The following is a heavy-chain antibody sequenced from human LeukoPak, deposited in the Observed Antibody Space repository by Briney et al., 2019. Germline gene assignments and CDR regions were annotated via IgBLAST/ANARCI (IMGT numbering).Heavy chain of an antibody. D-gene: IGHD4-11*01. CDR2: ISSSGTTI. CDR1: GFTFSDYY. Sequence: GGSLRLSCAASGFTFSDYYMSWIRQAPGKGLEWLSYISSSGTTIYYTDSVKGRFTISRDNAKNSLYLQMNSLRAEDTAVYYCARGIRQYAKSYFDYWGQGTLITVSS. V-gene: IGHV3-11*01. CDR3: ARGIRQYAKSYFDY. J-gene: IGHJ4*02.